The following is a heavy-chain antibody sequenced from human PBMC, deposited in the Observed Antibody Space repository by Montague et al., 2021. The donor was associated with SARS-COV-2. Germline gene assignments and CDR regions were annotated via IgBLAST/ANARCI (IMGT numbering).Heavy chain of an antibody. CDR2: ISYSGST. V-gene: IGHV4-31*03. CDR3: AESGRWGSSNPFEY. Sequence: TLSLTCTVYGDSISSGGYFWNWIRQHPEKGLEYIGYISYSGSTDYNPSFRSRVSISMDTSENQFSLKMNSVTAADTAVYYCAESGRWGSSNPFEYWGRGVLVTVSS. J-gene: IGHJ4*02. CDR1: GDSISSGGYF. D-gene: IGHD4-11*01.